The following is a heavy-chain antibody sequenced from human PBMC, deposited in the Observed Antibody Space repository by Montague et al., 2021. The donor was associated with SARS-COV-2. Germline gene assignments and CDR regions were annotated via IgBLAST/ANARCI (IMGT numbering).Heavy chain of an antibody. J-gene: IGHJ6*03. CDR2: LLTSGAT. V-gene: IGHV4-61*02. D-gene: IGHD3-3*01. Sequence: TLSLTCTVSGDSITSKTHYWDWVRQPAGKGLEWIGRLLTSGATNFNPSLKSRLTISRDTSKNEFYLKLSSVTAADTAAYYCARDSPHFDFWRGHYGDKYYMDIWGEGTTVTVS. CDR1: GDSITSKTHY. CDR3: ARDSPHFDFWRGHYGDKYYMDI.